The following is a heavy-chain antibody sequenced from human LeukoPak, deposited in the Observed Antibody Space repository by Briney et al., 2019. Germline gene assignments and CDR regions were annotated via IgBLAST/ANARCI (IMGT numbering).Heavy chain of an antibody. J-gene: IGHJ3*02. Sequence: PSETLSLTCTVSGDSITSYYWNWIRQPPGKGLEWIGHIYHSGSTNYNPSLKSRVTTSVDTSKNQISLKLSSVTAADTAVYYCARPASAYYVNEGFDIWGQGTMVTVSS. CDR2: IYHSGST. V-gene: IGHV4-59*01. CDR1: GDSITSYY. CDR3: ARPASAYYVNEGFDI. D-gene: IGHD3-3*01.